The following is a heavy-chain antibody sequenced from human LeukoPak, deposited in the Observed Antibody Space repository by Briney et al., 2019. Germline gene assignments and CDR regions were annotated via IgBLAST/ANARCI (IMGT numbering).Heavy chain of an antibody. V-gene: IGHV1-2*02. D-gene: IGHD2-15*01. CDR1: GYTLTDFY. CDR2: INPNSGGT. Sequence: ASVKVSCKTSGYTLTDFYMHWVRQAPGQSLEWMGWINPNSGGTNYAQKFQGRVTLTRDTSISTAYMELSRLRSDDTAVYYCARDSQAFCSGVSCLNYFDYWGQGTLVTVSS. J-gene: IGHJ4*02. CDR3: ARDSQAFCSGVSCLNYFDY.